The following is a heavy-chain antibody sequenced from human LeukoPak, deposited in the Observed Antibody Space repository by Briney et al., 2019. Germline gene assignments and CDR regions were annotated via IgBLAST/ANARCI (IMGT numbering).Heavy chain of an antibody. CDR1: GFTFSSYA. V-gene: IGHV3-23*01. CDR2: INGGGGST. Sequence: GGSLRLSCAASGFTFSSYAMSCVRQAPGKGLDWVSSINGGGGSTYYADSVKGRFTISRDNSKNTLYLQMNSLRAEDTAVYYCAKIGANVGFWGQGTLVTVSS. J-gene: IGHJ4*02. CDR3: AKIGANVGF. D-gene: IGHD4/OR15-4a*01.